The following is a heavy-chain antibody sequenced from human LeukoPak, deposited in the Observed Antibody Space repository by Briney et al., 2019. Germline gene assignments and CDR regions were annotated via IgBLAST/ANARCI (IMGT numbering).Heavy chain of an antibody. Sequence: PGGSLRLSCAASGFTFDDYAMHWVRQAPGKGLEWVSGISWNSGSIGYADSVKGRFTISRDNAKNSLYLQMNSLRAEDMALYYCAKGYCSSTSCYEFAYWGPVSLVTVSS. D-gene: IGHD2-2*01. CDR1: GFTFDDYA. J-gene: IGHJ4*02. CDR3: AKGYCSSTSCYEFAY. CDR2: ISWNSGSI. V-gene: IGHV3-9*03.